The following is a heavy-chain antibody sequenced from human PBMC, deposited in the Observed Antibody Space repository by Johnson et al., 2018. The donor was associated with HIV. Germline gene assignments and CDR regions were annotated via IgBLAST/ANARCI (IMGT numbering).Heavy chain of an antibody. Sequence: QVQLVESGGGVVQPGGSLRLSCAASGFTFSSNAMDWVRQAPGKGLEWVAFIVYDGSKKYYADSVKGRFTISRDNSKNTLYLEMNSLRAEDTAVYYCAKGSGSGWLRDAFDIWGQGTMVTVSS. CDR3: AKGSGSGWLRDAFDI. V-gene: IGHV3-30*02. D-gene: IGHD6-19*01. J-gene: IGHJ3*02. CDR1: GFTFSSNA. CDR2: IVYDGSKK.